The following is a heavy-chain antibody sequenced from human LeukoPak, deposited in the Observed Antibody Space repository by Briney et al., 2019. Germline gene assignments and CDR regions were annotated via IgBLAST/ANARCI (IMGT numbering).Heavy chain of an antibody. CDR3: ARVHWQGYGSGSYYNVFYWFDP. V-gene: IGHV4-31*03. Sequence: PSETLSLTCTVSGGSISSGGYYWSWLRQHPGKGLEWIGYIYYSGSTYYNPSLKSRVTISVDTSKIQFSPKLCSVTAADTAVDYWARVHWQGYGSGSYYNVFYWFDPWGQGTLVTVSS. J-gene: IGHJ5*02. CDR1: GGSISSGGYY. CDR2: IYYSGST. D-gene: IGHD3-10*01.